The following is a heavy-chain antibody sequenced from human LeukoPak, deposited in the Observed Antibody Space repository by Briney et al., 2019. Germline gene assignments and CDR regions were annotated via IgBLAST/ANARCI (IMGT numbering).Heavy chain of an antibody. CDR1: GGTFNNFA. J-gene: IGHJ4*02. Sequence: ASVKVSCKASGGTFNNFAIRWVRQAPGQGLEWVGGIIPMSGTANYAQKFQGRVTITADESTSTAYMELSSLRSEDTAIYYCASPVKYYDTWSGYPPFDYWGQGTLVTVSS. CDR3: ASPVKYYDTWSGYPPFDY. D-gene: IGHD3-3*01. V-gene: IGHV1-69*13. CDR2: IIPMSGTA.